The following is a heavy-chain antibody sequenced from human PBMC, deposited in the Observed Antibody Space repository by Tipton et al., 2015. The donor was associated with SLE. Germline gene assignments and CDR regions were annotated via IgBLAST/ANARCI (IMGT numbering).Heavy chain of an antibody. D-gene: IGHD3-16*02. CDR2: INHSGST. Sequence: TLSLTCTVYGGSFSGYYWSWIRQPPGKGLEWFGEINHSGSTNYNPSLKSRVTISVDTSKNQFSLKLSSVTAADTAVYYCARELTYLGAFDIWGQGTMVTVSS. CDR1: GGSFSGYY. CDR3: ARELTYLGAFDI. J-gene: IGHJ3*02. V-gene: IGHV4-34*01.